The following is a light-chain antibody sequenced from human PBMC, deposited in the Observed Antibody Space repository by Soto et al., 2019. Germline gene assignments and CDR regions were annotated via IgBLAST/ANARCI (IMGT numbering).Light chain of an antibody. J-gene: IGLJ1*01. CDR1: SSNIGAGYD. CDR2: GNT. V-gene: IGLV1-40*01. CDR3: QSYDSTDYV. Sequence: QSVLTQPPSVSGAPGQRVTISCTGSSSNIGAGYDVHWYQQLPGTAPKLLIYGNTHRPSGVPDRYSGSKSGTSASLAITGLQAEAEADYFCQSYDSTDYVFGTGTKLTVL.